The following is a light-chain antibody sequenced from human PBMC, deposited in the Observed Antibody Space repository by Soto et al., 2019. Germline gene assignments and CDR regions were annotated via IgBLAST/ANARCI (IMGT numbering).Light chain of an antibody. V-gene: IGKV4-1*01. CDR1: QSVLYSSNNKNY. CDR2: WAP. Sequence: DIVMTQSPDSLAVSLGERATINCKSSQSVLYSSNNKNYLAWYQQKPGQPPKLLIYWAPTRESGVPDRFSGSGSGTDFTLTISSLQAEDVAVYYCQQYYSPSWTFGQGTKVEIK. CDR3: QQYYSPSWT. J-gene: IGKJ1*01.